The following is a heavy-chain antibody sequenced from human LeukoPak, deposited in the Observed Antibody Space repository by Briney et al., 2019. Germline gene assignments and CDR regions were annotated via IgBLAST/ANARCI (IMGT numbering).Heavy chain of an antibody. J-gene: IGHJ6*03. V-gene: IGHV4-34*01. CDR1: GGSFSGYY. D-gene: IGHD3-3*01. Sequence: PSETLSLTCAVYGGSFSGYYWSWIRQPPGKGLEWIGEINHSGSTNYNPSLKSRVTISVDTSKNQFSLKLSSVTAADTAVYYCARLRPYYDFWSGYYRGRGRYYYYYMDVWGKGTTVTVSS. CDR3: ARLRPYYDFWSGYYRGRGRYYYYYMDV. CDR2: INHSGST.